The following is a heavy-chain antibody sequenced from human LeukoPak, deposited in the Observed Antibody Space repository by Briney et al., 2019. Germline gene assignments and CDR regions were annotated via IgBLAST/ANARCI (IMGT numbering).Heavy chain of an antibody. CDR2: ITPSVGST. CDR1: GYAFSTYY. CDR3: ARGYGPGSYIDF. D-gene: IGHD3-10*01. Sequence: ASVKVSCKASGYAFSTYYIHWVRQAPGQGLEWMGIITPSVGSTTYAQNFQGRVTMTRDMSTSTVHMELSSLGSKDTAVYYCARGYGPGSYIDFWGQGTRVTVSS. V-gene: IGHV1-46*01. J-gene: IGHJ4*02.